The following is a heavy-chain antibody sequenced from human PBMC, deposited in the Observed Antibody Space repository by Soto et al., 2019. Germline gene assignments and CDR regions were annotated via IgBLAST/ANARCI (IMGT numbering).Heavy chain of an antibody. CDR2: IYYSGST. D-gene: IGHD6-13*01. CDR1: GGSISSYY. CDR3: ARDVGQQLFDY. Sequence: QVQLQESGPRLVKPSETLSLTCTVSGGSISSYYWSWIRQPPGKGLEWIGYIYYSGSTNYNPSLKSRVTISVDTAKNQFSLKLSSVTAADTAVYYCARDVGQQLFDYWGQGNLVTVSS. J-gene: IGHJ4*02. V-gene: IGHV4-59*01.